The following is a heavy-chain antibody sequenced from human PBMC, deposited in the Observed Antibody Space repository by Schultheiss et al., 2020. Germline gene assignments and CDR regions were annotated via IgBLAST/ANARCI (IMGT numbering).Heavy chain of an antibody. CDR3: ARGDCSSTSCQGDYYYYYMDV. Sequence: CGSLRLSCTASGFTFSNALMNWVRQAPGKGLEWVSYISSSSSTIYYADSVKGRFTISRDNAKNSLYLQMNSLRAEDTAVYYCARGDCSSTSCQGDYYYYYMDVWGKGTTVTVSS. V-gene: IGHV3-48*01. CDR2: ISSSSSTI. CDR1: GFTFSNAL. D-gene: IGHD2-2*01. J-gene: IGHJ6*03.